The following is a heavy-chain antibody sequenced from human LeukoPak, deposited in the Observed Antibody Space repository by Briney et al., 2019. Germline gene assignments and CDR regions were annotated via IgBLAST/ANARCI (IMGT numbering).Heavy chain of an antibody. J-gene: IGHJ6*02. V-gene: IGHV4-59*08. CDR1: GGSISSYY. CDR3: ARRPLYGGNDYYYYYGMDV. D-gene: IGHD4-23*01. Sequence: SETLSLTCTVSGGSISSYYWSWIRRPPGKGLEWIGYIYYSGSTNYNPSLKSRVTISVDTSKNQFSLKLSSVTAADTAVYYCARRPLYGGNDYYYYYGMDVWGQGTTVTVSS. CDR2: IYYSGST.